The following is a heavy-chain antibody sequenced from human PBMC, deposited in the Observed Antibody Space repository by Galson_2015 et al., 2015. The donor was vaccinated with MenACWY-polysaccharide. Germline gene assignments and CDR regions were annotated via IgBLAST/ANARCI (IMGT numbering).Heavy chain of an antibody. D-gene: IGHD2-2*01. J-gene: IGHJ3*02. Sequence: RLSCAASGSRFSNSGMPWVRQAPGKGLAWVAVIQYDGSNKVYADSVKGRFTISRDNSKNTVFLEMNTLGVEDTAVYYCAREGSRIVFHAFDIWGQGTMVTVSS. CDR2: IQYDGSNK. V-gene: IGHV3-33*01. CDR1: GSRFSNSG. CDR3: AREGSRIVFHAFDI.